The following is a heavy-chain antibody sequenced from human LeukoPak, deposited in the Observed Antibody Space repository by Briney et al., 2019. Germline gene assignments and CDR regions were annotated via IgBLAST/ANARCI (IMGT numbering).Heavy chain of an antibody. CDR2: ISSSSSYI. J-gene: IGHJ3*02. Sequence: GGSLRLSCAASGFTFSSYSMNWLRQAPGKGLEWVSSISSSSSYIYYADSVKGRFTISRDNAKTSLYLQMNSLRAEDTAVYYCARIGRDAFDIWGQGTMVTVSS. CDR3: ARIGRDAFDI. V-gene: IGHV3-21*01. CDR1: GFTFSSYS.